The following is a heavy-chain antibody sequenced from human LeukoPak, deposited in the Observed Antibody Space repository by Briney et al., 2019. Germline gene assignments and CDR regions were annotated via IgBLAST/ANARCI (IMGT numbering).Heavy chain of an antibody. D-gene: IGHD3-10*01. Sequence: SETLSLTCAVYGGSFSGYYWSWIRQPPGKGLEWIGEINHSGSTNYNPSLKSRVTILVDTSKNQFSLKLSSVTAADTAVYYCARANYYGSGRRFDPWGQGTLVTVSS. J-gene: IGHJ5*02. CDR3: ARANYYGSGRRFDP. CDR1: GGSFSGYY. CDR2: INHSGST. V-gene: IGHV4-34*01.